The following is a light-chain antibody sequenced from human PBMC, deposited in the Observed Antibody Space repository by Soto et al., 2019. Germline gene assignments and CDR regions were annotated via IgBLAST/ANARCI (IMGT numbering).Light chain of an antibody. CDR3: QQFNSLPIT. Sequence: AIPLTQSPSSLSASVGDRVTITCRASQGISSALAWYQQKPGKAPKLLIYDASSLESGVPSRFSGSGSGTDFTLTISSLQPEDFATYYCQQFNSLPITFGQGTRLEIK. J-gene: IGKJ5*01. CDR1: QGISSA. CDR2: DAS. V-gene: IGKV1-13*02.